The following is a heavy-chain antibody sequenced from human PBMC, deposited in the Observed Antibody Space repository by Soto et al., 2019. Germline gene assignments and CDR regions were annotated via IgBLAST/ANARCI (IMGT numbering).Heavy chain of an antibody. V-gene: IGHV1-69*12. CDR3: ASAGSYYYDKQYQH. CDR2: IIPIFGTA. D-gene: IGHD3-22*01. J-gene: IGHJ1*01. Sequence: QVQLVQSGAEVKKPGSSVKVSCKASGGTFSSYAISWVRQAPGQGLEWMGGIIPIFGTATYAQKFQGRVTITADESTSTAYMALSSLRSADTAVYYCASAGSYYYDKQYQHWGQGTLVTVSS. CDR1: GGTFSSYA.